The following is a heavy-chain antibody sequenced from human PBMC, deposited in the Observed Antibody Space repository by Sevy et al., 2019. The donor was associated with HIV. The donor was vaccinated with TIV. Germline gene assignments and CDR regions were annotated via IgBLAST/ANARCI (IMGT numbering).Heavy chain of an antibody. D-gene: IGHD6-13*01. J-gene: IGHJ4*02. CDR1: GFTFGDYC. CDR3: TRWKAAQSIFDY. CDR2: LKSDVYGGTV. Sequence: GGSLRLSCTASGFTFGDYCMSWVRQAPGKGLEWVAFLKSDVYGGTVHYAASVRGRFVISRDDAKTIAYLQMNDLKTEDTGVYYCTRWKAAQSIFDYWGQGALVTVSS. V-gene: IGHV3-49*04.